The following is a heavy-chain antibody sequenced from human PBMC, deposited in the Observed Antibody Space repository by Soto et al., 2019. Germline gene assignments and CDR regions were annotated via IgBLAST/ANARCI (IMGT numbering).Heavy chain of an antibody. J-gene: IGHJ5*02. V-gene: IGHV4-39*07. CDR1: GGSVSSSSYY. CDR3: ARLYGNWFDP. D-gene: IGHD2-8*01. Sequence: SETLSLTCTVSGGSVSSSSYYWGWVRQPPGKGLEWIGDVNHSGSTNYNPSLKSRVTISVDTSKNQFSLKLSSVTAADTAVYYCARLYGNWFDPWGQGTLVTVSS. CDR2: VNHSGST.